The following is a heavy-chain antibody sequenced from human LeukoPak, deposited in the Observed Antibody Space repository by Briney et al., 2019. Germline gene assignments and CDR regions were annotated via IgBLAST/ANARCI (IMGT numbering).Heavy chain of an antibody. CDR3: ARHPAARDFDY. CDR1: GYSFTSYW. Sequence: GESLKISCKGSGYSFTSYWIGWVRQVPGKGLECMGIIYPGDSDTRYSPSFQGQVTISADKSISTAYLQWSSLKASDTAMYYSARHPAARDFDYWGQGTLLTVSS. CDR2: IYPGDSDT. D-gene: IGHD6-6*01. V-gene: IGHV5-51*01. J-gene: IGHJ4*02.